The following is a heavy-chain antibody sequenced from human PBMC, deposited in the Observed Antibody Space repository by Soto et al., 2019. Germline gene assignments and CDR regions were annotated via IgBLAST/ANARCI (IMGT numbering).Heavy chain of an antibody. CDR1: GFAFSGSA. V-gene: IGHV3-73*01. J-gene: IGHJ5*02. CDR2: IRSKGHNYAT. D-gene: IGHD3-16*01. Sequence: GGSLRLSCAASGFAFSGSAMYWVRQASGKGPEWVGRIRSKGHNYATEYAASVKGRFTISRDDSKNTAYLQMNSLQAEDTAVYYCTRDLFSYDYSGILWFDPWGQGTLVTVSS. CDR3: TRDLFSYDYSGILWFDP.